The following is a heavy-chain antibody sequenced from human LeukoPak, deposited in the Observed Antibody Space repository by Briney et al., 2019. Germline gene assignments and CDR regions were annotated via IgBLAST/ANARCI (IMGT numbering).Heavy chain of an antibody. J-gene: IGHJ4*02. CDR2: ISGDGGST. D-gene: IGHD6-19*01. CDR1: GFIFHDYA. CDR3: ARESESSGWYDY. V-gene: IGHV3-43*02. Sequence: GSPRLSSAPPGFIFHDYAIHWVRQAPGNGLEWVSLISGDGGSTFYADSVKGQFTISRDNSKNSLYIQMNSLRSDDTVLYYCARESESSGWYDYWGEGTLVSVST.